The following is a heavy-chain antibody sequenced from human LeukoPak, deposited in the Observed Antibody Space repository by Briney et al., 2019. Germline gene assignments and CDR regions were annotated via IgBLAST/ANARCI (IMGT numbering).Heavy chain of an antibody. V-gene: IGHV1-2*04. D-gene: IGHD3-22*01. J-gene: IGHJ4*02. CDR3: ARTYYYDSSGYRFDY. Sequence: ASVKVSCKASGYTFTGYYMHWVRQAPGQGLEWMGWINPNSGGTNYAQKFQGWVTMTRDTSISTAYMELSRLRSDDTAVYYCARTYYYDSSGYRFDYWGQGTLVTVSS. CDR1: GYTFTGYY. CDR2: INPNSGGT.